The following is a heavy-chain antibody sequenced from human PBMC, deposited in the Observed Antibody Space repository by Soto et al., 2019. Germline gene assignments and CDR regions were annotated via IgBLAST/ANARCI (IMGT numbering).Heavy chain of an antibody. V-gene: IGHV3-9*01. CDR2: ISWNSGSI. D-gene: IGHD3-10*01. CDR1: GFTFDDYA. CDR3: ANDMGGSESYSHYYYYAMDV. J-gene: IGHJ6*02. Sequence: EVQLVESGGGLVQPGRSLRLSCAASGFTFDDYAMHWVRQAPGKGLEWVSGISWNSGSIVYADFVKGRFTISRDNAKNSLYLQMNSLRAEDTALYYCANDMGGSESYSHYYYYAMDVWGQGTTVTVSS.